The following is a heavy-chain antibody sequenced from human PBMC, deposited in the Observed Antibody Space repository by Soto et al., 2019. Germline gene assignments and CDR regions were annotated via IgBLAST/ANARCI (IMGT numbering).Heavy chain of an antibody. Sequence: GASVKVSCKASGYTFTSYDINWVRQATGQGLEWMGWMNPNSGNTGYAQKFQGRVTMTRNTSISTAYMELSSLRSEDTAVYYCARVLITMVRGVTNWFDPWGQGTLVTVSS. CDR1: GYTFTSYD. J-gene: IGHJ5*02. CDR2: MNPNSGNT. V-gene: IGHV1-8*01. CDR3: ARVLITMVRGVTNWFDP. D-gene: IGHD3-10*01.